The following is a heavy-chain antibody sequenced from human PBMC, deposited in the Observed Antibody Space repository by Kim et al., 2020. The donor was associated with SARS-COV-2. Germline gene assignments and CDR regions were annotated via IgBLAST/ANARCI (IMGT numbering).Heavy chain of an antibody. CDR3: AYSPGYGDYPYYYGMDV. D-gene: IGHD4-17*01. J-gene: IGHJ6*02. CDR2: ISWNSGSI. Sequence: GGSLRLSCAASGFTFGDYAMHWVRQAPGKGLEWVSGISWNSGSIGYADSVKGRFTISRDNAKNSLYLQMNSLRAEDTALYYCAYSPGYGDYPYYYGMDVWGQGTTVTVSS. CDR1: GFTFGDYA. V-gene: IGHV3-9*01.